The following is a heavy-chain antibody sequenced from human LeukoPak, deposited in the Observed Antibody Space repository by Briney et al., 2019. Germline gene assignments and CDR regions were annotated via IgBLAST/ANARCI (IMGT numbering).Heavy chain of an antibody. D-gene: IGHD6-19*01. Sequence: SETLSLACTVSGGSISSYYWSWIRQPAGKGLEWIGRIYTSGSTNYNPSLKSRVTMSVDTSKNQFSLKLSSVTAADTAVYYCARGSAVAGTFDYWGQGTLVTVSS. V-gene: IGHV4-4*07. CDR3: ARGSAVAGTFDY. CDR2: IYTSGST. CDR1: GGSISSYY. J-gene: IGHJ4*02.